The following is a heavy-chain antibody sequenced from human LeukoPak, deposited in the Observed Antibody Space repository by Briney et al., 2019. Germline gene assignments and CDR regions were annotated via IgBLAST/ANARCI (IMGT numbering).Heavy chain of an antibody. J-gene: IGHJ1*01. CDR1: GVSISSYY. CDR3: ARGSSGWYLQH. D-gene: IGHD6-19*01. Sequence: KSSETLSLTCTVSGVSISSYYWSWIRQPPGKGLEWIGYIYYRGSTKYNPSLKSRVTISVDTSKNQFSLKVTSVTAADTAVYYCARGSSGWYLQHWGQGTLVTVSS. V-gene: IGHV4-59*01. CDR2: IYYRGST.